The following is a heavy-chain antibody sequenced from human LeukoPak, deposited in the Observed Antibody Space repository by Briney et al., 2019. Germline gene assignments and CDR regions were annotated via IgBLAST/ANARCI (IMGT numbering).Heavy chain of an antibody. Sequence: PSQTLSLTCAVSGGSISSGGYSWSWIRQPPGKGLEWIGYISYSGSTSYNPSLRSRVTISVDTSKNQFSLKLSSVTAADTAVYYCATDGNFDLWGRGTLVTVSS. CDR2: ISYSGST. D-gene: IGHD1-26*01. J-gene: IGHJ2*01. CDR1: GGSISSGGYS. CDR3: ATDGNFDL. V-gene: IGHV4-61*08.